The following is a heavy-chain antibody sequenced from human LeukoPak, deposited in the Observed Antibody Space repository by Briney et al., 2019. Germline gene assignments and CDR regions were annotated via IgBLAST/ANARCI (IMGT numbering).Heavy chain of an antibody. CDR3: ARLADRWFDP. CDR1: GYSFTTYS. V-gene: IGHV5-51*01. J-gene: IGHJ5*02. CDR2: IYPGDSDI. Sequence: GESLKISCQGSGYSFTTYSILWVRQMPGKGLEWMGIIYPGDSDIEYSPSFQGQVTISADKSINTAYLQWSSLKASDTAMYYCARLADRWFDPWGQGTLVTVSS.